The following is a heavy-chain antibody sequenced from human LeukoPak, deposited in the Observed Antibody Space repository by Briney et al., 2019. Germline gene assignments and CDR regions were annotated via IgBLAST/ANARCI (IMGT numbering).Heavy chain of an antibody. J-gene: IGHJ5*02. CDR1: GGSISSYY. CDR2: IYYSGSP. CDR3: ARELSRTAGFDP. V-gene: IGHV4-59*12. D-gene: IGHD1-14*01. Sequence: PSETLSLTCTVSGGSISSYYWSWIRQAPGKGLEWIGYIYYSGSPNYNPSLKSRVTISVDTSKNQFSLKLSSVTAADTAVYYCARELSRTAGFDPWGQGTLVTVSS.